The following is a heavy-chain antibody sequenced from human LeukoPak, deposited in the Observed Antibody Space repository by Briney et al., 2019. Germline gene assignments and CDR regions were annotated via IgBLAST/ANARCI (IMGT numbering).Heavy chain of an antibody. Sequence: PSETLSLTCTVSGGSISSYYWSWIRQPPGKGLEWIGYIYYSGSTNYKPSLKSRVTISVDTSKNQFSPKLSSLTAADTAVYYCARLRRSRLAEFDYWGQGTLVTVSS. D-gene: IGHD3-3*02. CDR2: IYYSGST. CDR1: GGSISSYY. J-gene: IGHJ4*02. CDR3: ARLRRSRLAEFDY. V-gene: IGHV4-59*08.